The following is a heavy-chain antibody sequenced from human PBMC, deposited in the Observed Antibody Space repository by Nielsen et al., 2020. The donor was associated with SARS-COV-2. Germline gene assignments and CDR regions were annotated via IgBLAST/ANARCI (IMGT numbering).Heavy chain of an antibody. V-gene: IGHV3-30-3*01. Sequence: GESLKISCAASGFTFSSYAMHWVRQAPGKGLEWVAVISYDGSNKYYADSVKGRFTISRDNSKNTLYLQMNSLRAEDTAVYYCASIYSNYVGFDYWGQGTLVTVSS. D-gene: IGHD4-11*01. CDR3: ASIYSNYVGFDY. J-gene: IGHJ4*02. CDR2: ISYDGSNK. CDR1: GFTFSSYA.